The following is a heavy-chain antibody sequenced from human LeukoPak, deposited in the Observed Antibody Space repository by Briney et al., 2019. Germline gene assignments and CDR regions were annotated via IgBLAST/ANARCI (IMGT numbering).Heavy chain of an antibody. J-gene: IGHJ4*02. CDR3: ARAPLPQMRGGGVDY. CDR1: GYTFTGYY. CDR2: INPNSGGT. V-gene: IGHV1-2*04. D-gene: IGHD1-26*01. Sequence: ASVKVSCKASGYTFTGYYMHWVRQAPGQGLEWMGWINPNSGGTNYAQKFQGWVTMTRDTSISTAYMELSRLRSDDAAVYYCARAPLPQMRGGGVDYWGQGTLVTVSS.